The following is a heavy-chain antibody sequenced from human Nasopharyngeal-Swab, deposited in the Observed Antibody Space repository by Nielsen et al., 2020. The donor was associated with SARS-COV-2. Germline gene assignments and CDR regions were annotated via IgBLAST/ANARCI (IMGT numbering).Heavy chain of an antibody. J-gene: IGHJ4*02. CDR2: IYYSGST. D-gene: IGHD3/OR15-3a*01. CDR1: GGSISSYY. V-gene: IGHV4-59*13. Sequence: SETLSLTCSVSGGSISSYYWSWIRQPPGKGLEWIGYIYYSGSTNYSPSLKSRVTISVDTSKNQFSLKLSSVTAADTAVYYCASGTRDFWTGYDHYFDYWGQGTLVTVSS. CDR3: ASGTRDFWTGYDHYFDY.